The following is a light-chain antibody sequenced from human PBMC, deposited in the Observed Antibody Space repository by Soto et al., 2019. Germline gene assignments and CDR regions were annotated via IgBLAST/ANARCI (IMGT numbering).Light chain of an antibody. CDR2: TAA. Sequence: HMTQSPSSLSASVGDRVTITCRASQRITTYLNWYQQKPGKAPKLLISTAATLQGGVPSRFSGSGSGTDFTLTITTLQPEDFATYFCQQSYTTPYTFGQGTKLEIK. J-gene: IGKJ2*01. V-gene: IGKV1-39*01. CDR1: QRITTY. CDR3: QQSYTTPYT.